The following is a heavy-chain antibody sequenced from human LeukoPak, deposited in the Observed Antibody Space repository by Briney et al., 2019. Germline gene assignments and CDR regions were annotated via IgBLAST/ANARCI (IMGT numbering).Heavy chain of an antibody. CDR3: ARGTSVRHRAFDI. J-gene: IGHJ3*02. CDR2: MNPNSGNR. CDR1: GYTFSSYD. Sequence: GASVKVSCKASGYTFSSYDINWVRQATGQGLEWMGWMNPNSGNRGYAQKFQGRVTMTRNTSISTAYMELSSLRSEDTAVYYCARGTSVRHRAFDIWGQGTVVTVSS. V-gene: IGHV1-8*01. D-gene: IGHD4-11*01.